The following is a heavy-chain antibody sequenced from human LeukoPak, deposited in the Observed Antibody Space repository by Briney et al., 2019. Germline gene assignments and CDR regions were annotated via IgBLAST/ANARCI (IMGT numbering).Heavy chain of an antibody. CDR3: AKLELLEWFPLGWFDP. V-gene: IGHV3-23*01. Sequence: QPGGSLRLSCAASGFTFSSYAMSWVRQAPGKGLEWVSAISGSGGSTYYADSVKGRFTISRDNSKNTLYLQMNSLRTEDTAVYYCAKLELLEWFPLGWFDPWGQGTLVTVSS. D-gene: IGHD3-3*01. CDR1: GFTFSSYA. CDR2: ISGSGGST. J-gene: IGHJ5*02.